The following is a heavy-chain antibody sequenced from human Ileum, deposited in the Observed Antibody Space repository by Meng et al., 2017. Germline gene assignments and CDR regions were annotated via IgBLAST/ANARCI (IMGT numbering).Heavy chain of an antibody. CDR1: GGSVSSNIAA. CDR3: ASGSGSLDY. V-gene: IGHV6-1*01. D-gene: IGHD3-3*01. CDR2: TYYRSKWYS. Sequence: QVQLEQSGPGLGKPSLTLSLPCAVSGGSVSSNIAAWNWIRQSPLRGLGWLGRTYYRSKWYSEYAVSVKSRISITPDTSKNQFSLQMNSVTPEDTAVYYCASGSGSLDYWGPGTLVTVSS. J-gene: IGHJ4*02.